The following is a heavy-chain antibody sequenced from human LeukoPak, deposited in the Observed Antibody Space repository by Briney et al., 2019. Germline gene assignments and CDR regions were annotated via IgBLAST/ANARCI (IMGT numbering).Heavy chain of an antibody. Sequence: KPGESLKISCKASGYSFTNYWVGWVRQMPGKGLGWMGIIYPGDSDTRYRPSFQGQVTISADKSISTAYLQWSSLKASDTAMYYCARRRYCTDTSCYAGVDGFDIWGQGTVVTVSS. CDR1: GYSFTNYW. D-gene: IGHD2-2*01. CDR2: IYPGDSDT. CDR3: ARRRYCTDTSCYAGVDGFDI. J-gene: IGHJ3*02. V-gene: IGHV5-51*01.